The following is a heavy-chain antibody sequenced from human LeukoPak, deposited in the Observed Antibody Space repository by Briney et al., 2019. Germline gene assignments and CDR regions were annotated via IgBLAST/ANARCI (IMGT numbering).Heavy chain of an antibody. CDR1: GGTFRSYT. CDR3: AREGRREYQLLSNPSFDP. Sequence: SVKVSCKASGGTFRSYTISWVRQAPGQGLEWMGRIIPILGIANYAQKFHGRVTITADKSTSTAYMELSSLRSEDTAVYYCAREGRREYQLLSNPSFDPWGQGTLVTVSS. D-gene: IGHD2-2*01. J-gene: IGHJ5*02. V-gene: IGHV1-69*04. CDR2: IIPILGIA.